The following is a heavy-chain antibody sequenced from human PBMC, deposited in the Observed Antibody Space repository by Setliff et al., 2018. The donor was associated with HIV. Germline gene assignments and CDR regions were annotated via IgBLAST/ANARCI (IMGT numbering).Heavy chain of an antibody. CDR2: IYYSGTP. V-gene: IGHV4-59*05. CDR1: GGSISSYY. CDR3: ARDRHSSGLGSYGP. Sequence: SETLSLTCTVSGGSISSYYWSWIRQPPGKGLEWIGSIYYSGTPYYTPSLKSRVTISVDTSKNQFSLSLRSVTAADTAVYFCARDRHSSGLGSYGPWGPGILVTVSS. J-gene: IGHJ5*02. D-gene: IGHD3-10*01.